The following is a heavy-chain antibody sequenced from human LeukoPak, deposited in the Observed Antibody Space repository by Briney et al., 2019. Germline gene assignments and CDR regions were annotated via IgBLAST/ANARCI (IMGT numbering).Heavy chain of an antibody. J-gene: IGHJ2*01. D-gene: IGHD2-15*01. CDR1: GFTFSSYS. Sequence: PGGSLRLSCAASGFTFSSYSMNWVRQAPGKGLEWVSYISSSSSTIYYADSVKGRFTISRDNAKNSLHLQMNSLRAEDTAVYYCARDRRLLLWGRGTLVTVSS. V-gene: IGHV3-48*04. CDR2: ISSSSSTI. CDR3: ARDRRLLL.